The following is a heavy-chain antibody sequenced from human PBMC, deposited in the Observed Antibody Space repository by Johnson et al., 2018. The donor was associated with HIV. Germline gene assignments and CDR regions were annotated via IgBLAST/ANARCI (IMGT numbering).Heavy chain of an antibody. D-gene: IGHD3-22*01. V-gene: IGHV3-30-3*01. J-gene: IGHJ3*02. CDR3: ARGLTMIVVVDAFDI. CDR1: GFTFSSYA. CDR2: ISYDGSNK. Sequence: QVQLVESGGGVVQPGRSLRLSCAASGFTFSSYAMHWVRQAPGKGLEWVTLISYDGSNKYYADSVKGRFTISSDNSKNTLYLQMNSRRDEDTSVYYCARGLTMIVVVDAFDIWGQGTMVTVSS.